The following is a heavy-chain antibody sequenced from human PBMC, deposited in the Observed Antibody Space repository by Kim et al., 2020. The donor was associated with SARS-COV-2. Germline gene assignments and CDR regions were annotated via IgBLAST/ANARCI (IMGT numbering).Heavy chain of an antibody. D-gene: IGHD3-22*01. J-gene: IGHJ4*02. CDR3: ARDGPFSSGYYGEDY. V-gene: IGHV3-23*01. CDR1: GFTFSSYA. Sequence: GGSLRLSCAASGFTFSSYAMSWVRQAPGKGLEWVSAISGSGGSTYYADSVKGRFTISRDNSKNTLYLQMNSLRAEDTAVYYCARDGPFSSGYYGEDYWGQGTLVTVSS. CDR2: ISGSGGST.